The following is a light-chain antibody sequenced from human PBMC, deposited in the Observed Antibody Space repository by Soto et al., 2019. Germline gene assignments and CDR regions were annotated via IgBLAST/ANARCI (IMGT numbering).Light chain of an antibody. Sequence: QAVVTQEPSLTVSPGGTVTLTCGSSTGAVTSGHFPYWFQHKSGQAPKTLIYDISDKHSWTPARFSGSLLGGKAALTLSGAQPEDEAEYYCLLYYSGARVFGGGTKLTVL. CDR1: TGAVTSGHF. CDR2: DIS. CDR3: LLYYSGARV. J-gene: IGLJ3*02. V-gene: IGLV7-46*01.